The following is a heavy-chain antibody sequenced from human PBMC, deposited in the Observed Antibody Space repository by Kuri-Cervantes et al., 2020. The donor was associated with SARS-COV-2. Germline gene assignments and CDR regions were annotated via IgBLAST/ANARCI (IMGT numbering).Heavy chain of an antibody. CDR3: ARRNLRFLAGGYYFVY. Sequence: GSLRLSCTVSGYSISSGYYWGWIRQPPGKGLEWIGSIYHSGSTYYNPSLKSRVTISVDTSKNQFSLKLSSVTAADTAVYYCARRNLRFLAGGYYFVYWGQGTLVTVSS. V-gene: IGHV4-38-2*02. CDR2: IYHSGST. J-gene: IGHJ4*02. D-gene: IGHD3-3*01. CDR1: GYSISSGYY.